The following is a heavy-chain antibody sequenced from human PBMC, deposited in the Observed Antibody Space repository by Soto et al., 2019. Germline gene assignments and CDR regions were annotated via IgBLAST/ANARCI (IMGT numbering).Heavy chain of an antibody. Sequence: GGSLRLSCAASGFTFSGSAMHWVRQASGKGLEWVGRIRSKANSYATAYAASVKGRFTISRDDSKNTAYLQMNSLKTEDTAVYYCTRHSVDIVATTPYYYYYMDVWGKGTTVTVSS. CDR3: TRHSVDIVATTPYYYYYMDV. V-gene: IGHV3-73*01. D-gene: IGHD5-12*01. CDR2: IRSKANSYAT. CDR1: GFTFSGSA. J-gene: IGHJ6*03.